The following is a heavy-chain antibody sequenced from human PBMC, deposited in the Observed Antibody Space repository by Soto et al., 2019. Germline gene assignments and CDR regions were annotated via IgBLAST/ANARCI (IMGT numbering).Heavy chain of an antibody. Sequence: QVQLQQWGAGLVKPSETLSLSCADYGQSFSGHSWAWIRQPPGKGLEWIGEINESGSTYYNPSLKSRVTIPTDTSKNQFSLKLSSVSAADTAAYFCARGSGIVALPGELEDVKYDYWGQGTLVNVSS. D-gene: IGHD1-1*01. CDR2: INESGST. J-gene: IGHJ4*02. CDR1: GQSFSGHS. V-gene: IGHV4-34*01. CDR3: ARGSGIVALPGELEDVKYDY.